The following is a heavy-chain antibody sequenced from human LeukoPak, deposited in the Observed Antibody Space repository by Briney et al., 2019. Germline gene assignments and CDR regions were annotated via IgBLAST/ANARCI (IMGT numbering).Heavy chain of an antibody. CDR1: GFTFSSYA. CDR2: ISGSGGST. Sequence: QSGGSLRLSCAASGFTFSSYAMSWVRQAPGKGLEWVSAISGSGGSTYYADSVKGQFTISRDNSKNTLYLQMNSLRAEDTAVYYCAMGLPTPRIAAAGTGAVYFDYWGQGTLVTVSS. V-gene: IGHV3-23*01. J-gene: IGHJ4*02. CDR3: AMGLPTPRIAAAGTGAVYFDY. D-gene: IGHD6-13*01.